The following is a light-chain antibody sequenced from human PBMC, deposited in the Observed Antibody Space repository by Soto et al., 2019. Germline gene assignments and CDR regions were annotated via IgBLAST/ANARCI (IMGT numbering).Light chain of an antibody. CDR3: QQYDNLPIT. J-gene: IGKJ5*01. Sequence: DIQMTQSPSSLSASVGDRVTITCQASHDISKYVIWYQQKPGRAPKLLIFDASVLEVGVPSRFSGSGWGTHCTFTISSLQPEDIATYYWQQYDNLPITFGQGTRLDIK. CDR1: HDISKY. V-gene: IGKV1-33*01. CDR2: DAS.